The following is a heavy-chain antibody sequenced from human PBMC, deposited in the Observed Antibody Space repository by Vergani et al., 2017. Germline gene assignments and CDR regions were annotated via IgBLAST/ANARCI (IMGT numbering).Heavy chain of an antibody. CDR3: AKDHSSGWLY. J-gene: IGHJ4*02. CDR2: ISYDGSNK. Sequence: VQLVESGGGVVQPGRSLRLSCAASGFTFSSYGLHWVRQAPGKGLEWVAVISYDGSNKYYADSVKGRFTSSRDNSKNTLYLQMNSLRADDTAVYYCAKDHSSGWLYWGQGTMVTVSS. V-gene: IGHV3-30*18. CDR1: GFTFSSYG. D-gene: IGHD6-19*01.